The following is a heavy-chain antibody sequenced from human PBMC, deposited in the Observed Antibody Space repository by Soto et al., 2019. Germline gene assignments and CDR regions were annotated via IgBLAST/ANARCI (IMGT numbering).Heavy chain of an antibody. CDR2: IDWDDDK. CDR3: ARGSGAATGFDY. Sequence: ESGPTLMNPTQTLTLTCTFSGFSLSTSGMRVSWIRQPPGKALEWLARIDWDDDKFYSTSLKTRLTISKDTSKNQVVLTMTNMDPVDTATYYCARGSGAATGFDYWGQGTLVTVSS. D-gene: IGHD6-13*01. J-gene: IGHJ4*02. V-gene: IGHV2-70*04. CDR1: GFSLSTSGMR.